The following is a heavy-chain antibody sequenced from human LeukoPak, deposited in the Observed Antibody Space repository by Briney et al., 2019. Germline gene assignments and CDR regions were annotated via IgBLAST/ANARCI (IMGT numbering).Heavy chain of an antibody. CDR3: ARDLRYYDSSGSDY. Sequence: PGGSQRLSCAASGFTFSSYGMHWVRQAPGKGLEWVSVIWFDGSNKFYADSVKGRFTISRDNSKNTLYLQMNGLRAEDTAVYYCARDLRYYDSSGSDYWGQGTLVTVSS. CDR1: GFTFSSYG. V-gene: IGHV3-33*01. J-gene: IGHJ4*02. D-gene: IGHD3-22*01. CDR2: IWFDGSNK.